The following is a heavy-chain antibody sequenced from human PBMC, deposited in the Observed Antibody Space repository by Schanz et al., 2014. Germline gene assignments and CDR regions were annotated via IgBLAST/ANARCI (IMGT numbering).Heavy chain of an antibody. CDR1: GFIFNDYY. J-gene: IGHJ6*02. CDR3: ARQRSYFYAMDV. Sequence: QVQLVESGGGLVKPGGSLRLSCAASGFIFNDYYMNWIRQAPGKGLEWLSYISRDGTTSYYADSVKGRFTISRDNAKNSLYLQMTGLRAEDTAVYYCARQRSYFYAMDVWGQGTTVTVSS. V-gene: IGHV3-11*01. CDR2: ISRDGTTS.